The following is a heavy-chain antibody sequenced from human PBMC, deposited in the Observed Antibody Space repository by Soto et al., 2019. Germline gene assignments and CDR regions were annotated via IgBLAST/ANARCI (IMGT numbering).Heavy chain of an antibody. CDR2: FDPEDGET. CDR1: GYTLTELS. V-gene: IGHV1-24*01. Sequence: ASVKVSCKVSGYTLTELSMHWVRQAPGKGLEWMGGFDPEDGETIYAQKFQGRVTMTEDTSTDTAYMELSSLRSEDTAVYYCATTVSGWSNFGYWGQGTLVTVSS. J-gene: IGHJ4*02. D-gene: IGHD6-19*01. CDR3: ATTVSGWSNFGY.